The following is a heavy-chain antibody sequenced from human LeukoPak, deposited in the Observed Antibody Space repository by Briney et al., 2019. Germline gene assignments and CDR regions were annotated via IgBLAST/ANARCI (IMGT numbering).Heavy chain of an antibody. CDR3: ARAAYSSTWYSRYFDL. CDR1: GFTFRSYD. Sequence: GGSLRLSCAASGFTFRSYDMHWVRHATGKGLEWVSGIGTAGEIYYPGSVKGRFTISRENAKNSLYLQMNSLRAGDTAVYYCARAAYSSTWYSRYFDLWGRGTLVTVSS. D-gene: IGHD6-13*01. CDR2: IGTAGEI. V-gene: IGHV3-13*01. J-gene: IGHJ2*01.